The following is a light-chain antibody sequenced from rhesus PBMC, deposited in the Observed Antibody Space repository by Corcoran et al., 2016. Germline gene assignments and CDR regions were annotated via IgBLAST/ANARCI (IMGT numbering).Light chain of an antibody. V-gene: IGKV1-28*03. CDR1: KGISNY. CDR3: LQHNSYPFT. Sequence: DIQMTQSPSSLSASVGDTVTITCRASKGISNYLNWFQQKPGKAPKLLIYAASRLDSGVPSRFSGSGSGTDFTLTISSLQPEDFAVYHCLQHNSYPFTFGPGTKLDIK. CDR2: AAS. J-gene: IGKJ3*01.